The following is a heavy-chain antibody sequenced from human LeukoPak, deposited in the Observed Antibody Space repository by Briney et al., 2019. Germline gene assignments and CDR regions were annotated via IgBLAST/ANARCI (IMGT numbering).Heavy chain of an antibody. Sequence: SETLSLTCTVSGDSLNTYSWTWIRQPPGKELEWIGFVASSGTSNYNPSLKSRVSISIDTSKNHFSLALTSVTPADTAVYYCARVVRGVVTSNWFDRWGQGTLVSVSS. D-gene: IGHD2-21*02. CDR2: VASSGTS. CDR3: ARVVRGVVTSNWFDR. J-gene: IGHJ5*02. CDR1: GDSLNTYS. V-gene: IGHV4-59*01.